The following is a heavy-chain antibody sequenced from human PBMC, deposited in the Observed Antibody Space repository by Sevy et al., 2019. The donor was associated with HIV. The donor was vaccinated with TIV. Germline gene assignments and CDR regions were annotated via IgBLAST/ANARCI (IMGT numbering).Heavy chain of an antibody. Sequence: GGSLRLSCAASGFTFSGSAMHWVRQASGKGLEWVGRIRSKANSYATAYAASVKGRFTISRDDSKNMAYLQMNSLKTEDTAVYYCTRLVTGGSSSDYWGQGTLVTVSS. CDR1: GFTFSGSA. CDR2: IRSKANSYAT. D-gene: IGHD6-13*01. V-gene: IGHV3-73*01. CDR3: TRLVTGGSSSDY. J-gene: IGHJ4*02.